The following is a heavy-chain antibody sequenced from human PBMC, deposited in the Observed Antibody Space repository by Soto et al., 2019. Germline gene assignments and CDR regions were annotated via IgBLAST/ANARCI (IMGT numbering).Heavy chain of an antibody. CDR3: ARDYIPYGYYYDSSGYYLPSDAFDI. J-gene: IGHJ3*02. CDR2: IYYSGTT. V-gene: IGHV4-28*03. D-gene: IGHD3-22*01. Sequence: PSETLSLTCAVSGYSISSSNWWGWIRQPPGKGLEWIGYIYYSGTTYYNPSLKSRVTMSVDTSKNQFSLKLSSVTAADTAVYYCARDYIPYGYYYDSSGYYLPSDAFDIWGQGKRVTVSS. CDR1: GYSISSSNW.